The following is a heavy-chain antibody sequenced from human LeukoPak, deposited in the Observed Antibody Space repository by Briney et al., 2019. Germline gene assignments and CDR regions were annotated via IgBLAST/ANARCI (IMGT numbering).Heavy chain of an antibody. CDR3: ARHTPYWFDP. CDR2: IYYSGST. V-gene: IGHV4-39*01. J-gene: IGHJ5*02. D-gene: IGHD2-15*01. Sequence: KPSETLSLTCTVSGGSISSSSYYWGWIRQPPGKGLEWIGSIYYSGSTYYNPSLKSRVIISVDTSKNQFSLKLSSVAAADTAVYYCARHTPYWFDPWGQGTLVTVSS. CDR1: GGSISSSSYY.